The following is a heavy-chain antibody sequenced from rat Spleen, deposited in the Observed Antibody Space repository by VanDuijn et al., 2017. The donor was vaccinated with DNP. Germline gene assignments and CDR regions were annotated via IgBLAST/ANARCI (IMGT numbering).Heavy chain of an antibody. Sequence: EVQLVESGGGLVQPGRSLKLSCAASGFTFSDHNMAWVRQAPKKGLEWVASITNTGGQFHCLDSVKGRFTISRDNDKSILYLQMNSLKSEDTATYYCTRPELSGYPDYWGQGVMVTVSS. CDR1: GFTFSDHN. J-gene: IGHJ2*01. V-gene: IGHV5-25*01. D-gene: IGHD1-4*01. CDR2: ITNTGGQF. CDR3: TRPELSGYPDY.